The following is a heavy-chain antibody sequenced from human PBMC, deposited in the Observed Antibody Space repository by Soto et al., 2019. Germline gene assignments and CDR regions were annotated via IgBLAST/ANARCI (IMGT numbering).Heavy chain of an antibody. D-gene: IGHD3-22*01. V-gene: IGHV1-2*04. CDR2: INPNSGGT. J-gene: IGHJ4*02. CDR3: AIDLEDSSGYPIDY. Sequence: ASVKVSCKASGYTFTGYYMHWVRQAPGQGLEWMGWINPNSGGTNYAQKFQGWVTMTTDTSISTAYMELSRLRSDDTAVYYCAIDLEDSSGYPIDYWGQGTLVTVSS. CDR1: GYTFTGYY.